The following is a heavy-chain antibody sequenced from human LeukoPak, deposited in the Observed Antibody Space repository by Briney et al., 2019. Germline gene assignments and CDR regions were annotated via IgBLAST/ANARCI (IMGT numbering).Heavy chain of an antibody. V-gene: IGHV5-10-1*01. Sequence: GESLQISCNGSGYSFTSYCISWVRQMPGKGLEWMGSIDPTDSYTNYSPSFQGHVTISADTSTSTAYLQWSSLKASDTAMYYCARQAPGSGWYDYWGQGTLVTVSS. CDR1: GYSFTSYC. CDR3: ARQAPGSGWYDY. D-gene: IGHD6-19*01. CDR2: IDPTDSYT. J-gene: IGHJ4*02.